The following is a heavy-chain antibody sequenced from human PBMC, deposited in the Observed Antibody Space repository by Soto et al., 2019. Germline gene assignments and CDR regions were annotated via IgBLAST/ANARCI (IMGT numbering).Heavy chain of an antibody. CDR3: SREGGIVGATAADY. CDR1: GGSISSGGYY. J-gene: IGHJ4*02. V-gene: IGHV4-31*03. CDR2: IYYSGST. D-gene: IGHD1-26*01. Sequence: QVQLQESGPGLVKPSQTLSLTCTVSGGSISSGGYYWSWIRQHPGKGLEWIGYIYYSGSTYYNPSLKSRVTLSVDTSKNQSSLKLSSVTAADTVVYYWSREGGIVGATAADYWGQGTLVTVSS.